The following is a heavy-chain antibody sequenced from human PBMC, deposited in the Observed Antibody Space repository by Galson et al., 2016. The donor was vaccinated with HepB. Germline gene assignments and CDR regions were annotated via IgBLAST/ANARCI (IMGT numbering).Heavy chain of an antibody. CDR3: ARDDDYVWGTYRYTRTVPQYYFDF. Sequence: SLRLSCAASGFTLSSYAMHWVRQAPGKGLEWVAVISFDGSNNFYADSVKGRFTISRDNSKNTLYLQMNSLRAEDTAVYYCARDDDYVWGTYRYTRTVPQYYFDFGGQGTLVTVSS. CDR2: ISFDGSNN. CDR1: GFTLSSYA. V-gene: IGHV3-30-3*01. J-gene: IGHJ4*02. D-gene: IGHD3-16*02.